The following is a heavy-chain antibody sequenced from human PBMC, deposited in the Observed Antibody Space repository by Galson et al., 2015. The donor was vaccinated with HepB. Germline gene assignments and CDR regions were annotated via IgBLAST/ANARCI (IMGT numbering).Heavy chain of an antibody. D-gene: IGHD1-26*01. J-gene: IGHJ4*02. CDR2: ISYDGGTK. CDR1: GFTFSNHG. Sequence: SLRISCAASGFTFSNHGMHWVRQAPGKGLEWVAFISYDGGTKYYADSVNGRFTISRESSKNTMYLQMSSLRPEDTAVYYCAKDRAMYSGTYYFDYWGQGTLVTVSS. V-gene: IGHV3-30*18. CDR3: AKDRAMYSGTYYFDY.